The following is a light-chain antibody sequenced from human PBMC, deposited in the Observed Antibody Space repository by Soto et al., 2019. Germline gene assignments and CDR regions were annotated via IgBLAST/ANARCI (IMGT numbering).Light chain of an antibody. CDR1: QSVSSSY. V-gene: IGKV3-15*01. Sequence: TQSPGTLSLSPGERATLSCRASQSVSSSYLAWYQQKPGQAPRLLIYGASTRATGIPARFSGSGSGTEFTLTISSLQSEDFAVYFCQQYNNWPPVTFGPGTKVDIK. J-gene: IGKJ3*01. CDR2: GAS. CDR3: QQYNNWPPVT.